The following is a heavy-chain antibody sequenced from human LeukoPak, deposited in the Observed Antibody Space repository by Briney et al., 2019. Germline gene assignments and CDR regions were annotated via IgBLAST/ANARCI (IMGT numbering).Heavy chain of an antibody. CDR3: ASQGTGYSSGWYWFDP. CDR1: GFTFDDYA. D-gene: IGHD6-19*01. Sequence: GGSLRLSCAASGFTFDDYAMHWVRQAPGKGLEWVSGISWNSGSIGYADSVKGRLTISRDNAKNSLYLQMNSLRAEDTAVYYCASQGTGYSSGWYWFDPWGQGTLVTVSS. CDR2: ISWNSGSI. V-gene: IGHV3-9*01. J-gene: IGHJ5*02.